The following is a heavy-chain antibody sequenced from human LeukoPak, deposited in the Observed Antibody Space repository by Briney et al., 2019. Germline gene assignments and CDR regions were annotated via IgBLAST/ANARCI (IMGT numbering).Heavy chain of an antibody. CDR3: ARGLLDGYTHPAAFDI. V-gene: IGHV4-59*01. CDR1: GGSFSGYY. Sequence: PSETLSLTCAVYGGSFSGYYWSWIRQPPGKGLEWIGYIYYSGSTNYNPSLKSRVTISVDTSKNQFSLKLNSVTAADTAVYYCARGLLDGYTHPAAFDIWGQGTMVTVSS. J-gene: IGHJ3*02. D-gene: IGHD5-24*01. CDR2: IYYSGST.